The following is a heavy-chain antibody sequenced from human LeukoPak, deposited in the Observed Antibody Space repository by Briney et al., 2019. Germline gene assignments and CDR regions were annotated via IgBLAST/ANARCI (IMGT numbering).Heavy chain of an antibody. CDR1: GGSISNYY. V-gene: IGHV4-59*01. CDR2: IYYTGST. CDR3: ARMDGNSFYPYYYMDV. J-gene: IGHJ6*03. D-gene: IGHD3-16*02. Sequence: KSSETLSLTCSVSGGSISNYYWSWIRQPPGKGLEWIGYIYYTGSTNYNPSFKSRVTISVDTSKNQFSLKMNSVTAADTALYYCARMDGNSFYPYYYMDVWGKGTTVTVSS.